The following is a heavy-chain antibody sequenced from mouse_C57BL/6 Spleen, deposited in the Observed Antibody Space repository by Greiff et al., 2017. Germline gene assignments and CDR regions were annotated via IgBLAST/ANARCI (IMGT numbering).Heavy chain of an antibody. V-gene: IGHV1-39*01. CDR2: MNPNYGTT. D-gene: IGHD2-4*01. CDR1: GYSFTDYN. CDR3: AREIYYDYDAPFDY. J-gene: IGHJ2*01. Sequence: QLQESGPELVQPGASVKISCKASGYSFTDYNMNWVKQSNGKSLEWIGVMNPNYGTTSYNQKFKGKATLTVDQSSSTAYMQLKSLTSEDSAVYYCAREIYYDYDAPFDYWGQGTTLTVSS.